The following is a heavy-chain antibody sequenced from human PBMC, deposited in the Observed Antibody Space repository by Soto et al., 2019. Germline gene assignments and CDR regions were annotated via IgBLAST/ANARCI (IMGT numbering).Heavy chain of an antibody. J-gene: IGHJ6*02. CDR1: GFTFSSYG. D-gene: IGHD6-13*01. V-gene: IGHV3-30*18. Sequence: QVQLVESGGGVVQPGRSLRLSCAASGFTFSSYGMHWVRQAPGKGLEWVAVISYDGSNKYYADSVKGRFTISRDNSKNTLYLQMNSLRAEDTAVYDCAKVRQQMVLWQSHYYYGMDVWGQGTTVTVSS. CDR3: AKVRQQMVLWQSHYYYGMDV. CDR2: ISYDGSNK.